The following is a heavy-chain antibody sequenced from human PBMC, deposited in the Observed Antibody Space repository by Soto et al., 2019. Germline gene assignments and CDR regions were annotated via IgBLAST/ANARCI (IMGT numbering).Heavy chain of an antibody. CDR1: GYTFTGYY. Sequence: ASVKVSCKASGYTFTGYYMHWVRQAPGQGLEWMGWINPNSGGTNYAQKFQGWVTMTRDTSISTAYMELSRLRSDDTAVYYCARGYCSGGSCSSYYYYYMDVWGKGTTVTVSS. CDR2: INPNSGGT. D-gene: IGHD2-15*01. CDR3: ARGYCSGGSCSSYYYYYMDV. J-gene: IGHJ6*03. V-gene: IGHV1-2*04.